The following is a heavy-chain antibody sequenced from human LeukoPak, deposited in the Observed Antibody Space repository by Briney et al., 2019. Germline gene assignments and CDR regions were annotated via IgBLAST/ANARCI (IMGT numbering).Heavy chain of an antibody. CDR3: ARIGQATFDY. Sequence: PSETLSHTCTVSGGSISSSSYYWGWIRQPPGKGLEWIGSIYYSGSTYYNPSLKSRVTISVDTSKNQFSLKLSSVTAADTAVYYCARIGQATFDYWGQGTLVTVSS. J-gene: IGHJ4*02. V-gene: IGHV4-39*01. CDR2: IYYSGST. D-gene: IGHD3/OR15-3a*01. CDR1: GGSISSSSYY.